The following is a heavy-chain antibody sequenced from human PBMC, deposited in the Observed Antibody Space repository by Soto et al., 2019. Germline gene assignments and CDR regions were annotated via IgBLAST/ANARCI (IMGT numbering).Heavy chain of an antibody. CDR2: IIPILGIA. J-gene: IGHJ4*02. D-gene: IGHD5-18*01. V-gene: IGHV1-69*08. Sequence: QVQLVQSGAEVKKPGSSVKVSCKASGGTFSSYTISWVRQAPGQGLEWMGRIIPILGIANYAQKFQGRVTITADKSTSTAYMELSSLRSEDTAVYYCARDGYSYGFDYWGQGTLVTVSS. CDR3: ARDGYSYGFDY. CDR1: GGTFSSYT.